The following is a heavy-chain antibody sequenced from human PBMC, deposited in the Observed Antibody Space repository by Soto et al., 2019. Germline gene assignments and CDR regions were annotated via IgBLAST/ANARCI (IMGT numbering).Heavy chain of an antibody. V-gene: IGHV4-61*08. D-gene: IGHD1-1*01. CDR3: ARGMDNNKVGW. CDR1: GDSVSRADSY. Sequence: QVQLQESGPGLVKPSETLSLTCTVSGDSVSRADSYWSWIRQPPGKGLEWIGYICCSGSTEYNPYLRGRVTISADTSKKQLSLRLSTVTAADTAVYFCARGMDNNKVGWWGQGTLVTVCS. J-gene: IGHJ4*02. CDR2: ICCSGST.